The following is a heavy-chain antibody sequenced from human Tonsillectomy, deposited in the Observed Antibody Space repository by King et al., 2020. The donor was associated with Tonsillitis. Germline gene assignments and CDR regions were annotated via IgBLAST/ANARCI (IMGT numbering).Heavy chain of an antibody. Sequence: VQLVESGGGLVKPGGSLRLSCAASGFSFSTYSMNWVRQAPGKGLEWVSSISSSSYYINYADSVKGRFTISRDNAKNSLYLQMNSLRADDTAVYYCARDKSRGIEGYSNYDWYFDLWGRGTLVSVSS. CDR3: ARDKSRGIEGYSNYDWYFDL. D-gene: IGHD4-11*01. J-gene: IGHJ2*01. CDR1: GFSFSTYS. V-gene: IGHV3-21*01. CDR2: ISSSSYYI.